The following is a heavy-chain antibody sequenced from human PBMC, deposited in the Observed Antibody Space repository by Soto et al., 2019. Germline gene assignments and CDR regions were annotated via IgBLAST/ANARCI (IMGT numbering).Heavy chain of an antibody. Sequence: PSETLSLTCAVYGGSFSGSYWSWIRQPPGKGLEWIGEINHSGSTNYNPSLKSRVTISVDTSKNQFSLKLSSVTAADTAVYYCARFKVYWIGYFYGMGVWGQGTTVTASS. V-gene: IGHV4-34*01. J-gene: IGHJ6*02. CDR3: ARFKVYWIGYFYGMGV. D-gene: IGHD3-3*01. CDR1: GGSFSGSY. CDR2: INHSGST.